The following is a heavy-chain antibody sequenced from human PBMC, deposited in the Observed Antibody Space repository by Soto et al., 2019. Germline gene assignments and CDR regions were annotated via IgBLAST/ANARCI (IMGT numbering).Heavy chain of an antibody. Sequence: SGGGLVKPGGSLRLSCAASGFTFSSYSMNWVRQAPGKGLEWVSSISSSSSYIYYADSVKGRFTISRDNAKNSLYLQMNSLRAEDTAVYYCARGMVRGVMRYYYGMDVWGQGTTVTVSS. CDR3: ARGMVRGVMRYYYGMDV. J-gene: IGHJ6*02. V-gene: IGHV3-21*01. D-gene: IGHD3-10*01. CDR2: ISSSSSYI. CDR1: GFTFSSYS.